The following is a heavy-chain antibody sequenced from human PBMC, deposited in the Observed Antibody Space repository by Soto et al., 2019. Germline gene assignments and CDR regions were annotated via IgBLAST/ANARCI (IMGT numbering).Heavy chain of an antibody. J-gene: IGHJ6*02. CDR2: IRSKAYGGTT. D-gene: IGHD6-19*01. V-gene: IGHV3-49*03. CDR1: GFTFGDYA. Sequence: PGGSLRLSCTVSGFTFGDYAMSWFRQAPGKGLEWVGFIRSKAYGGTTEYAASVKGRFTISRDDSKSIAYLQMNSLKTEDTAVYYCTRVGVGSGWHYYYGMDVWGQGTTVTGSS. CDR3: TRVGVGSGWHYYYGMDV.